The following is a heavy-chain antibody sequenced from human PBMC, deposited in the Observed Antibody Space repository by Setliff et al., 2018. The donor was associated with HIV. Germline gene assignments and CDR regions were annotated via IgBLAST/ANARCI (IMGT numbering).Heavy chain of an antibody. V-gene: IGHV4-34*01. D-gene: IGHD3-9*01. Sequence: LSLTCAVYGGSLTNYYWTWIRQPPGKGLEWIGEIYHSGTTNYNPSLKSRVTISVDTSKNQFSLKLSSVTAADTAVYYCARGRDYDILTGYFDYWGQGTLVTVSS. J-gene: IGHJ4*02. CDR2: IYHSGTT. CDR3: ARGRDYDILTGYFDY. CDR1: GGSLTNYY.